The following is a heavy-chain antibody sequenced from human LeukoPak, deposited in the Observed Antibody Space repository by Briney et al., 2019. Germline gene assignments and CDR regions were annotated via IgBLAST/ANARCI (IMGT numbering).Heavy chain of an antibody. J-gene: IGHJ4*02. CDR2: ILNDGTNK. CDR1: GFTFSSYG. D-gene: IGHD3-10*01. Sequence: PGGSLRLSCAASGFTFSSYGMHWVRQAPGKGLEWVAFILNDGTNKYHADSVKGRFTVSRDNSKNTLYLQMNSLRTEDSAVYYCANGWLHISGTYKANNWGQGTLVTVSS. CDR3: ANGWLHISGTYKANN. V-gene: IGHV3-30*02.